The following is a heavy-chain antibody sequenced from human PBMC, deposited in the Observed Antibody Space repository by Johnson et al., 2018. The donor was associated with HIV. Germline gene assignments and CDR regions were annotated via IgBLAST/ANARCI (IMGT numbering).Heavy chain of an antibody. J-gene: IGHJ3*01. CDR1: GFTFSSYG. CDR3: ARGRGYSSSNDAFDF. V-gene: IGHV3-33*01. CDR2: IWYDGSNK. D-gene: IGHD6-13*01. Sequence: QVQLVESGGGVVQPGRSLRLSCAASGFTFSSYGMHWVRQAPGKGLEWVAVIWYDGSNKYYADSVKGRFTISRDNSKNTLYLQMNSLRAEDTAVYYCARGRGYSSSNDAFDFWGQGTMVTVSS.